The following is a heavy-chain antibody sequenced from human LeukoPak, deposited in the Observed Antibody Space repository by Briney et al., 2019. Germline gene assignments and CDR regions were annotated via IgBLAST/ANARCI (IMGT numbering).Heavy chain of an antibody. Sequence: PGGSLRLSCAASGFAVSSNFMSWVRQAPGKGLGWVSVIYSIGTTYYADSVKGRFTISRDNTRNTLYLQMNSLRAEDTAVYYCARDRDYGGFDYWGQGTLVTVSS. CDR2: IYSIGTT. CDR1: GFAVSSNF. V-gene: IGHV3-53*01. CDR3: ARDRDYGGFDY. J-gene: IGHJ4*02. D-gene: IGHD4/OR15-4a*01.